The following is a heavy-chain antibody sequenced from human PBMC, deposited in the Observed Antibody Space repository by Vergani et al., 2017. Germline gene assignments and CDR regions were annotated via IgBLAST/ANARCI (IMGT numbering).Heavy chain of an antibody. Sequence: EVQLVESGGGLVQPGRSLRLSCAASGFTFDDYAMHWVRQAPGKGLDWVSGNSWNSGSIGYSDSVKGRFTIARDNAKNSLYLQMNSLRAEDTALYYCAKGKGYSSSWTDNWFDPWGQGTLVTVSS. CDR1: GFTFDDYA. J-gene: IGHJ5*02. D-gene: IGHD6-13*01. CDR2: NSWNSGSI. CDR3: AKGKGYSSSWTDNWFDP. V-gene: IGHV3-9*01.